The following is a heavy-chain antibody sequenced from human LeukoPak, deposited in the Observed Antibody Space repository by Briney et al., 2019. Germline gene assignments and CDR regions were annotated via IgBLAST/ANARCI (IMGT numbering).Heavy chain of an antibody. J-gene: IGHJ6*02. Sequence: EASVKVSCKASGGTFSSYTISWVRQAPGQGLEWMGRIIPTLGIANYAQKFQGRVTITADKSTSTAYMELSSLRSEDTAVYYCARETEWLVETYYYYGMDVWGQGTTVTVSS. D-gene: IGHD6-19*01. CDR1: GGTFSSYT. CDR3: ARETEWLVETYYYYGMDV. CDR2: IIPTLGIA. V-gene: IGHV1-69*04.